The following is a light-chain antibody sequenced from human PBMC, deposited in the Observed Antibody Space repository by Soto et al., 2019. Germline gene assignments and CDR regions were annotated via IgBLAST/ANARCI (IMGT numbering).Light chain of an antibody. CDR3: QQYKSYYT. CDR2: DAS. CDR1: QSISGK. Sequence: GDRVTISCRASQSISGKLAWYQQKPGKAPQLLMFDASTLEIGVPSRFSVSLSGTEFSLTVSILQPDDFATYYYQQYKSYYTFGQTTKVEVK. J-gene: IGKJ1*01. V-gene: IGKV1-5*01.